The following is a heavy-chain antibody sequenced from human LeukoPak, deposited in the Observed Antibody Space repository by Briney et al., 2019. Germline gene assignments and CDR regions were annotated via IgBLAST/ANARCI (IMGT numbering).Heavy chain of an antibody. V-gene: IGHV4-30-2*01. J-gene: IGHJ4*02. CDR3: ARGLRGIGY. CDR2: IYHSGST. Sequence: SQTLSLTCAVSGGSISSGGYSWSWIRQPPGKGLEWIGYIYHSGSTYYNPSLKSRVTISVDRSKNQFSLKLSSVTAADTAVYYCARGLRGIGYWGQGTLVTVSS. CDR1: GGSISSGGYS. D-gene: IGHD3-16*01.